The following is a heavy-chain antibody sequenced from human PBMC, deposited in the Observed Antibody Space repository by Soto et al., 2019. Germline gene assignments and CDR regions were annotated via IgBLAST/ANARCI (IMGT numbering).Heavy chain of an antibody. CDR3: ARGLAFDGSGAWGDY. CDR2: INHSGST. V-gene: IGHV4-34*01. CDR1: GGSFSGYY. D-gene: IGHD3-10*01. Sequence: QVQLQQWGAGLLKPSETLSLTCAVYGGSFSGYYWSWIRQPPGKGLEWIGEINHSGSTNYNPSLKSRVTISVDTYMNQFSLKLRYVTAADTAVYYCARGLAFDGSGAWGDYWVQGTLVTVSS. J-gene: IGHJ4*02.